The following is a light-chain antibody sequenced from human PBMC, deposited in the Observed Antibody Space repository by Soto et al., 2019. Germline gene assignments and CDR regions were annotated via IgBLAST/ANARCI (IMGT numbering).Light chain of an antibody. CDR2: GAS. V-gene: IGKV3-20*01. CDR3: QQYDNSPFT. CDR1: QSVSSSY. Sequence: EIVLTQSPGTLSLSPGERATLSCRASQSVSSSYLAWYQQKPGQAPRLLIYGASTRATGIPERLSGSGSGTDITLTISRLEPEDFAVYYCQQYDNSPFTFGPGTKVDIK. J-gene: IGKJ3*01.